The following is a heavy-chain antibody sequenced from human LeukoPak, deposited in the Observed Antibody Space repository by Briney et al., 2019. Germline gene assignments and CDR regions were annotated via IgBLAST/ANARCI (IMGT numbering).Heavy chain of an antibody. CDR3: ARGGLPHWFDP. D-gene: IGHD5-18*01. J-gene: IGHJ5*02. CDR2: INHSGST. CDR1: GGSFSGYY. V-gene: IGHV4-34*01. Sequence: SETLSLTCAVYGGSFSGYYWSWIRQPPGKGLEWIGEINHSGSTNYNPSLKSRVTISVDTSKNQFSLKLSSVTAADTAVYYCARGGLPHWFDPWGQGTLVTVSS.